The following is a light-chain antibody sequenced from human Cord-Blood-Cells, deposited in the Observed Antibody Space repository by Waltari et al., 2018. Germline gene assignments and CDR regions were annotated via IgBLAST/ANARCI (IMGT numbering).Light chain of an antibody. CDR2: GAS. CDR3: QQYNNWPPLT. V-gene: IGKV3-15*01. CDR1: QSVSSN. Sequence: EIVMTQSLATLSVSPGERATPSCRASQSVSSNLAWYQQKPGQAPRLLIYGASTRATGIPARFSGSGSGTEFTLTISSLQSEDFAVYYCQQYNNWPPLTFGGGTKVEIK. J-gene: IGKJ4*01.